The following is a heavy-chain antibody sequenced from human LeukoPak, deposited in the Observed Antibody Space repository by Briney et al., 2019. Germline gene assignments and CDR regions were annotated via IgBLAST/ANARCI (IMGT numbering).Heavy chain of an antibody. Sequence: QPGGSLRLSCAASGFTFSSYAMSWVRQAPGKGLEWVSAISGSGGSTYYADSVKGRFTISRDNSKNTPYLQMNSLRAEDTAVYYCAKDHADIVVVPAATDYWGQGTLVTVSS. J-gene: IGHJ4*02. V-gene: IGHV3-23*01. CDR3: AKDHADIVVVPAATDY. D-gene: IGHD2-2*01. CDR2: ISGSGGST. CDR1: GFTFSSYA.